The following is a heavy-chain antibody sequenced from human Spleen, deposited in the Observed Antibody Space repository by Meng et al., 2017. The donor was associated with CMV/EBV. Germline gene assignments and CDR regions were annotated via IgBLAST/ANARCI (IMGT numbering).Heavy chain of an antibody. J-gene: IGHJ2*01. CDR2: INPSGGST. CDR3: AREDYGDYGWGSYWYFDL. V-gene: IGHV1-46*01. D-gene: IGHD4-17*01. CDR1: GYTFTSYY. Sequence: ASVKVSCKASGYTFTSYYIHWVRQAPGQGLEWMGIINPSGGSTTYAQRFQGRVTMTRDTSTSTVYMELSSLRSEDTAVYYCAREDYGDYGWGSYWYFDLWGRGTLVTVSS.